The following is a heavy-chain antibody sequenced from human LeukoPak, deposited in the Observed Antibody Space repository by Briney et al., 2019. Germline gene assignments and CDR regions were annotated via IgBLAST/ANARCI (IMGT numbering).Heavy chain of an antibody. CDR1: GFTFTDYF. Sequence: AGGSLRLSCAASGFTFTDYFMNWIRQAPGKGLEWVSSISISGSTIYYADSVKGRFTISRDNAKNSLYLQMNSLRAEDTAVYYCARSSDSSSLQYFQHWGQGTLVTVSS. V-gene: IGHV3-11*01. D-gene: IGHD6-6*01. CDR3: ARSSDSSSLQYFQH. J-gene: IGHJ1*01. CDR2: ISISGSTI.